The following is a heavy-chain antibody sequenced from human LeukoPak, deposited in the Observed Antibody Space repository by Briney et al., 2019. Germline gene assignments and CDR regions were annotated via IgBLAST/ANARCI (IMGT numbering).Heavy chain of an antibody. CDR1: GFTFSSYA. CDR3: ARDLTTSSTAYLQH. D-gene: IGHD3-22*01. CDR2: ISSTSRYI. V-gene: IGHV3-21*01. Sequence: GGSLRLSCAASGFTFSSYAMNWVRQAPGKGLEWVSSISSTSRYIYYADSLKGRFTISRDDAKNSLYLQMNSLRAEDTAVYYCARDLTTSSTAYLQHWGQGTLVTASS. J-gene: IGHJ1*01.